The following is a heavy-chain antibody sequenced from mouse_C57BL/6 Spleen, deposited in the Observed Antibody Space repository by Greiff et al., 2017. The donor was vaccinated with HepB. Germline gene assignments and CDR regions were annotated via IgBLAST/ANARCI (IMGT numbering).Heavy chain of an antibody. Sequence: EVMLVESGEGLVKPGGSLKLSCAASGFTFSSYAMSWVRQTPEKRLEWVAYISSGGDYIYYADTVKGRFTISRDNARNTLYLQMSSLKSEDTAMYYCTRGLTGTGAMDYWGQGTSVTVSS. J-gene: IGHJ4*01. CDR2: ISSGGDYI. CDR1: GFTFSSYA. CDR3: TRGLTGTGAMDY. D-gene: IGHD4-1*01. V-gene: IGHV5-9-1*02.